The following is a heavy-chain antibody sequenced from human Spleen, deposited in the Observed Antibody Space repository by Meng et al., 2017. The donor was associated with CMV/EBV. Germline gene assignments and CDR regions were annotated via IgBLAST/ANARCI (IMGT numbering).Heavy chain of an antibody. Sequence: ASVKVSCKASGYIFTSFDISWIRQAPGQGLEWMGWINPQSGNTGYAQKFQGRVALTGDTSTNTVYMELSGLTAADTAVYYCASDYFERSGPYYRYGFDVWGQGTMVTVSS. D-gene: IGHD3-22*01. CDR1: GYIFTSFD. CDR3: ASDYFERSGPYYRYGFDV. J-gene: IGHJ3*01. V-gene: IGHV1-8*01. CDR2: INPQSGNT.